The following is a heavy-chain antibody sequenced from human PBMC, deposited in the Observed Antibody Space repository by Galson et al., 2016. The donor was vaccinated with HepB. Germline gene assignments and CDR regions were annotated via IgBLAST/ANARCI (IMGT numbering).Heavy chain of an antibody. CDR3: ARDDSGGWYGFHYGMDV. Sequence: ETLSLTCTVSGASISGYYLSWIRPPPGKGLEWSGYIYYSGRTNYNHSLQGRVTISVDTSKNQFSLKLSSVTAADTAVYYCARDDSGGWYGFHYGMDVWGQGTTVTVSS. V-gene: IGHV4-59*01. CDR1: GASISGYY. CDR2: IYYSGRT. J-gene: IGHJ6*02. D-gene: IGHD6-19*01.